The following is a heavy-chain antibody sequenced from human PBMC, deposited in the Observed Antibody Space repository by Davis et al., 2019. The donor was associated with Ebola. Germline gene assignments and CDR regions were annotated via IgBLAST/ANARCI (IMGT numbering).Heavy chain of an antibody. CDR2: ISAYNGNT. J-gene: IGHJ6*04. CDR1: RYTFTSYG. CDR3: ARDRSELLFAGRDV. D-gene: IGHD1-7*01. Sequence: AASVTVSCMASRYTFTSYGISWVRQAPGQGLDWMGWISAYNGNTNYAQKLQGRVTMTTDTSTSTAYMELRSLRSDDTAVYYCARDRSELLFAGRDVWGKGTTVTVSS. V-gene: IGHV1-18*01.